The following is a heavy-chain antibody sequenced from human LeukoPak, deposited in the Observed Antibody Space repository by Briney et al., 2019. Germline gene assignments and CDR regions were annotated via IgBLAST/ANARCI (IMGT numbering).Heavy chain of an antibody. Sequence: SETLSLTCAVSGGSISSSNWWSWVRQPPGKGLEWIGEIYHSGSTYYNPSLKSRVTISVDTSKNQFSLKLSSVTAADTAVYYCARASSSGYAAHFDYWGQGTLVTVSS. CDR1: GGSISSSNW. CDR2: IYHSGST. D-gene: IGHD5-12*01. CDR3: ARASSSGYAAHFDY. V-gene: IGHV4-4*02. J-gene: IGHJ4*02.